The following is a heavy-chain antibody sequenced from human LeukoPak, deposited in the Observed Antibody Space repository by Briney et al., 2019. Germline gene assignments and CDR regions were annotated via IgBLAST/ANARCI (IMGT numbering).Heavy chain of an antibody. CDR2: ISGGGGST. CDR3: AKDRPEGDYFDY. CDR1: GFTFSSYA. Sequence: QPGGSLRLSCAASGFTFSSYAMSWVRQAPEKGLELVSAISGGGGSTYYADSVKGRFTISRDNSKYTLYLQMNSLRAEDTAVYYCAKDRPEGDYFDYWGQGTLVTVSS. V-gene: IGHV3-23*01. J-gene: IGHJ4*02. D-gene: IGHD1-14*01.